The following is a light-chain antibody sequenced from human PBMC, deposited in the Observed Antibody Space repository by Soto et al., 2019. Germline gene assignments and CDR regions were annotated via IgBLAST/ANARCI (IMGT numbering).Light chain of an antibody. CDR1: QSVSNNY. J-gene: IGKJ1*01. CDR2: GAS. V-gene: IGKV3-20*01. Sequence: EVGMTQSPATLSVSPGERATLSCRASQSVSNNYLAWYQQKPGQAPRLLIYGASNRATGIPDRFSGNGSGTDFTLTISRLEPEDFAVYYCQQYGSSGTFGQGTKVDIK. CDR3: QQYGSSGT.